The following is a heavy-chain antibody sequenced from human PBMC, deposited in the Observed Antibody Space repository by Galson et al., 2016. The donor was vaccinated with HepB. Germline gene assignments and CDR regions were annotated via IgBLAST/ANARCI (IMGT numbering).Heavy chain of an antibody. D-gene: IGHD3/OR15-3a*01. Sequence: SETLSLTCEVYAGSFSAYYWTWIRQPPGKGLEWIGEINHSGSTNYNPSLKSRVTVSVDTPKNQFSLKLKSVTAADTAVYYCASHDYWNDNHDSFDIWGQGTRVTVSS. CDR1: AGSFSAYY. CDR2: INHSGST. J-gene: IGHJ3*02. CDR3: ASHDYWNDNHDSFDI. V-gene: IGHV4-34*01.